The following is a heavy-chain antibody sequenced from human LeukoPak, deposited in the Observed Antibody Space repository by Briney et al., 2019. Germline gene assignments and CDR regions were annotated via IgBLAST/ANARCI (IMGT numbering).Heavy chain of an antibody. CDR1: GGSISSSSYY. V-gene: IGHV4-39*01. D-gene: IGHD3-22*01. CDR2: IYYSGST. J-gene: IGHJ4*02. CDR3: ARHYRYDSSGYYYHYFDY. Sequence: PSETLSLTCTVSGGSISSSSYYWGWIRQPPGKGLEWIGSIYYSGSTYYNPSLKSRVTISVDTSKNQFSLKLSSVTAADTAVYYCARHYRYDSSGYYYHYFDYWGQGTLVTVSS.